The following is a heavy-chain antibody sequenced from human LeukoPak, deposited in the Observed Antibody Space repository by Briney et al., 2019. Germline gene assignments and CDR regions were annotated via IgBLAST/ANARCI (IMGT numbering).Heavy chain of an antibody. CDR1: GGSFSGYY. D-gene: IGHD3-3*01. J-gene: IGHJ6*02. CDR2: INHSGST. CDR3: ARVRFLEWLLTDYYYGMDV. V-gene: IGHV4-34*01. Sequence: SETLSLTCAVYGGSFSGYYWSWIRQPPGKGLEWIGEINHSGSTSYNPSLKSRVTISVDTSKNQFSLKLSSVTAADTAVYYCARVRFLEWLLTDYYYGMDVWGQGTTVTVSS.